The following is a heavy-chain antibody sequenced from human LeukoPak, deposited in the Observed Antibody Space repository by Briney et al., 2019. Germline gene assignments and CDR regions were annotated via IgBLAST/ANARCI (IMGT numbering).Heavy chain of an antibody. CDR2: IWSDATNQ. CDR1: GFTFSHYG. CDR3: VKDAQRGFDYSNSLQH. D-gene: IGHD4-11*01. Sequence: PGGSLRLSCEASGFTFSHYGMHGVPQAPGRGLEWGAVIWSDATNQYYSDSVKGRFTISRDNFKETVSLKMNSLGAEDTAVYYCVKDAQRGFDYSNSLQHWGQGSLVTVSS. V-gene: IGHV3-33*06. J-gene: IGHJ4*02.